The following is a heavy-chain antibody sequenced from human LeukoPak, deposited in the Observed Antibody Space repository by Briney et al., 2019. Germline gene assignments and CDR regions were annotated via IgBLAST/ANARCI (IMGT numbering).Heavy chain of an antibody. CDR3: AREVMITFGGVIDPTGMDV. D-gene: IGHD3-16*02. Sequence: PSETLSLTCTVSGGSISSYYWSWIRQPPGKGLEWIGYIYYSGSTNYNPSLKSRVTISVDTSKNQFSLKLSSVTAADTAVYYCAREVMITFGGVIDPTGMDVWGKGTTVTVSS. CDR2: IYYSGST. V-gene: IGHV4-59*01. J-gene: IGHJ6*03. CDR1: GGSISSYY.